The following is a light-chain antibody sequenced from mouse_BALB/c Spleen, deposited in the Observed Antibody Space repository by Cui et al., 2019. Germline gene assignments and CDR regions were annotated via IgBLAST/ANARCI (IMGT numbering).Light chain of an antibody. CDR1: KSLLHRNGNTY. CDR2: QMS. J-gene: IGKJ2*01. CDR3: MQHLEYPYT. V-gene: IGKV2-137*01. Sequence: DSVMTHAAPSVPVTPGESLSISCRSTKSLLHRNGNTYLYSCQQRPGQSPQLLIIQMSNLAPGVPERFSGSGSVTAFTLRIIRVEAEDVGVYYCMQHLEYPYTFGGGTKLEIK.